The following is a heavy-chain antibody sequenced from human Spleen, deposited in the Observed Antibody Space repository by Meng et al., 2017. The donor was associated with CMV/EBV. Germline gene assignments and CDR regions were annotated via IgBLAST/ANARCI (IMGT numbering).Heavy chain of an antibody. CDR3: AAAFTVTRSFDL. V-gene: IGHV3-21*01. CDR1: GFTFSSYS. CDR2: ISSSSSYI. Sequence: VQRVESGGGLVKAGGSLRLSCAASGFTFSSYSMNWVRQAPWKGLERVSSISSSSSYIYYADSVKGRFTISRDNAKNSLYLQMNSLRAEDTAVYYCAAAFTVTRSFDLWGRGTLVTVSS. D-gene: IGHD4-17*01. J-gene: IGHJ2*01.